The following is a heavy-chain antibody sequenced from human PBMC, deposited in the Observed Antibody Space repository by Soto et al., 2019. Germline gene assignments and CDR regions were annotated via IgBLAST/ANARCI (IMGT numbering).Heavy chain of an antibody. CDR1: GFTFSNYA. Sequence: GGSLRLSCAASGFTFSNYAMHWVRQAPGKGLEWVAVILYDGSNKYYADSVKGRFTISRDNSKNTLYLQMNSLRAEDAAVYYCVKSVRSSGYHYGMDVWGQGTTVTVSS. CDR2: ILYDGSNK. J-gene: IGHJ6*02. V-gene: IGHV3-30*18. CDR3: VKSVRSSGYHYGMDV. D-gene: IGHD3-10*01.